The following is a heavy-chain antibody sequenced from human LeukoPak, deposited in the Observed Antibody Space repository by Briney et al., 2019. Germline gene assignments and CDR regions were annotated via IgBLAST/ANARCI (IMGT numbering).Heavy chain of an antibody. D-gene: IGHD6-13*01. CDR2: ISGTDGST. V-gene: IGHV3-23*01. CDR1: GFTFDDYA. CDR3: AREGSSWPSYYMDV. J-gene: IGHJ6*03. Sequence: GRSLRLSCAASGFTFDDYAMHWVRQAPGKGLEWVSAISGTDGSTYYADSVKGRFTISRDNSKNTLYLQMNSLRAEDTAVYYCAREGSSWPSYYMDVWGKGTTVTVSS.